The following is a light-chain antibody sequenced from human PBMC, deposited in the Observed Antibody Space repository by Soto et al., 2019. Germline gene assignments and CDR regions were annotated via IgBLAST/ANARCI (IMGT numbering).Light chain of an antibody. CDR1: SSDVGGYNY. Sequence: QSALTQPASVSGSPGQSITISCTGTSSDVGGYNYVSWYQQHPGKAPKLMIYEVSNRPSGVSNRFSGSKSGNTASLTISGLQAEDEADYYCISYTSSSPGLYFFGTGTKLTVL. CDR2: EVS. J-gene: IGLJ1*01. CDR3: ISYTSSSPGLYF. V-gene: IGLV2-14*01.